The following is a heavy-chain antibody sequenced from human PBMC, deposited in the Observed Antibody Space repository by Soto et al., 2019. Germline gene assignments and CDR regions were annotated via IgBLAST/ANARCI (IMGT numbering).Heavy chain of an antibody. J-gene: IGHJ6*02. CDR1: GFTFSSYA. D-gene: IGHD2-8*01. Sequence: GSLRLSCAASGFTFSSYAMHWVRQAPGKGLEWVAVISYDGSNKYYADSVKGRFTISRDNSKNTLYLQMNSLRAEDTAVYYCARDQGYCTNGVCYYYYYGMDVWGQGTTVTVSS. CDR2: ISYDGSNK. CDR3: ARDQGYCTNGVCYYYYYGMDV. V-gene: IGHV3-30-3*01.